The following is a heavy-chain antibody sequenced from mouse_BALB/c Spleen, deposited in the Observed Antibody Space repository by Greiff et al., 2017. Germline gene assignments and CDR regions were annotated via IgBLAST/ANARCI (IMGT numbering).Heavy chain of an antibody. Sequence: QVQLQQPGAELVKPGASVKMSCKASGYTFTSYNMHWVKQTPGQGLEWIGAIYPGNGDTSYNQKFKGKATLTADKSSSTAYMQLSSLTSEDSAVYYCARGYYDYFDYWGQGTTLTVSS. J-gene: IGHJ2*01. CDR3: ARGYYDYFDY. CDR2: IYPGNGDT. D-gene: IGHD2-3*01. V-gene: IGHV1-12*01. CDR1: GYTFTSYN.